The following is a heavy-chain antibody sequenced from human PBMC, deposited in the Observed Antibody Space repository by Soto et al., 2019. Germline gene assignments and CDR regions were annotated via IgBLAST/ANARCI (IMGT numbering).Heavy chain of an antibody. CDR1: GGSTSSSSYQ. Sequence: PSETLSLTCTVSGGSTSSSSYQWVWIRQPPGKGLEWIGNVYYNGNTYYNPSLKSRLTISVDTSNNQISLKVKSVTAADTAVYYCARLSGSYNDRYFDYWGQGTLVTVSS. V-gene: IGHV4-39*01. CDR3: ARLSGSYNDRYFDY. D-gene: IGHD1-26*01. J-gene: IGHJ4*02. CDR2: VYYNGNT.